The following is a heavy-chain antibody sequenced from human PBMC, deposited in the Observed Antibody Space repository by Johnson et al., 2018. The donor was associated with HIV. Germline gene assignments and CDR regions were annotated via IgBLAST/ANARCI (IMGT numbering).Heavy chain of an antibody. J-gene: IGHJ3*02. Sequence: VQLVESGGGLVQPGRSLRLSCAASGFTFDDYAMHWVRQAPGKGLDYVSAISSNGGSTSYANSVKGRFTISRDNSKNTLYLQMGSLRAEDMAVYYCARAPGWFDAFDIWGQGTMVTVSS. CDR1: GFTFDDYA. V-gene: IGHV3-64*01. D-gene: IGHD6-19*01. CDR3: ARAPGWFDAFDI. CDR2: ISSNGGST.